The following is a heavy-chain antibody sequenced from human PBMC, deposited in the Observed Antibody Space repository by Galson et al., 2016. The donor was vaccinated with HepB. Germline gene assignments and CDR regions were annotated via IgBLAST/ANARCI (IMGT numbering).Heavy chain of an antibody. CDR2: IYYDGRT. D-gene: IGHD4-11*01. Sequence: SETLSLTCTVSGDSISGHYWSWIRQPPGKGLEWIGYIYYDGRTNSNPSLKSRVTISVDTSKNQFSLRLSSVTAADTAIYYCAKYYCNDSCKYFHYWGQGTLVTVSS. CDR3: AKYYCNDSCKYFHY. CDR1: GDSISGHY. V-gene: IGHV4-59*11. J-gene: IGHJ4*02.